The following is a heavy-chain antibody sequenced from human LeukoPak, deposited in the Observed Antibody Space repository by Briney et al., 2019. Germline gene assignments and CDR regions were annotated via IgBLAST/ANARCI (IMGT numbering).Heavy chain of an antibody. V-gene: IGHV3-7*01. CDR2: IKQDGSEK. CDR3: ARVVVVPAATNRYYYYGMDV. Sequence: PGGSLRLSCAASGFTFSSYWMSWVRQAPGKGLEWVANIKQDGSEKYYVDSVKGRFTISRDNAKNSLYLQMNSLRAEDTAVYYCARVVVVPAATNRYYYYGMDVWSQGTTVTVSS. J-gene: IGHJ6*02. D-gene: IGHD2-2*01. CDR1: GFTFSSYW.